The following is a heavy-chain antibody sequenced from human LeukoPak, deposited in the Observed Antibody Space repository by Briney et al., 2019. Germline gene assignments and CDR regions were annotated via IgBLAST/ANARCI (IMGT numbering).Heavy chain of an antibody. CDR2: VDPKDGET. Sequence: ASVKISCKASGYTFDDNYMHRVQQAPGKGPEWMGFVDPKDGETVYAEKFQDRVTLSADTSIDTAYMELSSLTSEDTAMYYCTTTNVGNSPRDYWGQGTLVTVSS. CDR1: GYTFDDNY. J-gene: IGHJ4*02. CDR3: TTTNVGNSPRDY. D-gene: IGHD3-3*01. V-gene: IGHV1-69-2*01.